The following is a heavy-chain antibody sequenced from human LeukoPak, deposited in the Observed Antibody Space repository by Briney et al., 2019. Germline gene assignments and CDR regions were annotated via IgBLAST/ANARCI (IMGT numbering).Heavy chain of an antibody. V-gene: IGHV4-34*01. CDR1: GGSFSGYY. D-gene: IGHD5-18*01. CDR3: ARGALRLIQLWLRGYYYGMDV. Sequence: SETLSLPCAVYGGSFSGYYWSWIRQPPGKGLEWIGEINHSGSTNYNPSLKSRVTVSVDTSKNQFSLKLSSVTAADTAVYYCARGALRLIQLWLRGYYYGMDVWGQGTTVTVSS. J-gene: IGHJ6*02. CDR2: INHSGST.